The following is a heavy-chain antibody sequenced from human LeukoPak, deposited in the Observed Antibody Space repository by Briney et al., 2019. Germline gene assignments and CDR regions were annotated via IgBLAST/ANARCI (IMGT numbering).Heavy chain of an antibody. CDR3: ARKDDYRTPEDYYYYYMDV. CDR2: FDPEDGET. V-gene: IGHV1-24*01. Sequence: ASVKVSCKVSGYTLTELSMHWVRQAPGKGLEWMGGFDPEDGETIYAQKFQGRVTITTDESTSTAYMELSSLRSEDTAVYYCARKDDYRTPEDYYYYYMDVWGKGTTVTVSS. D-gene: IGHD4-11*01. CDR1: GYTLTELS. J-gene: IGHJ6*03.